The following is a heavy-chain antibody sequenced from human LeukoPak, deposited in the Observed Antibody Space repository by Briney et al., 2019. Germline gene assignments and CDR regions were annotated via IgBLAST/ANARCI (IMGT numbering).Heavy chain of an antibody. J-gene: IGHJ3*02. CDR2: INKDGSKK. D-gene: IGHD6-19*01. CDR1: GFTFSNDW. Sequence: GGSLRLSCASSGFTFSNDWMTWVRQAQGKGLEWVANINKDGSKKNYVDSVKGRFTISRDNSKNSLFLQMNSLRAEDTAIYYCARDTSPSSSSSYFDAFDMWGQGTMVTVSS. CDR3: ARDTSPSSSSSYFDAFDM. V-gene: IGHV3-7*01.